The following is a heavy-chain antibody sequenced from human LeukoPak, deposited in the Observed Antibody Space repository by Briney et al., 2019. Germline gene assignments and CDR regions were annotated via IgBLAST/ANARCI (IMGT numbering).Heavy chain of an antibody. Sequence: SGGSLRLSCAASGFTFSSYGMSWVRQAPGKGLEWVSAISGSGGSTYYADSVKGRFTISRDNAKNSLYLQMNSLRAEDTAVYYCAREALAEIAAAAASSYYYYYMDVWGKGTTVTVSS. V-gene: IGHV3-23*01. CDR1: GFTFSSYG. CDR2: ISGSGGST. D-gene: IGHD6-13*01. CDR3: AREALAEIAAAAASSYYYYYMDV. J-gene: IGHJ6*03.